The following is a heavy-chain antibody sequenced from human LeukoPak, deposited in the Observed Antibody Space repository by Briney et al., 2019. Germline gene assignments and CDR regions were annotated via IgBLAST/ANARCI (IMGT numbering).Heavy chain of an antibody. Sequence: SETLSLTCTVSGGSISSGGYYWTWIRQNPGKGLEWIGYIFYNGGVYYSPSLQSRLTISVDTSQKQFSLKMSSVTAADTAVYFCARLTCTGSSCSGGGAFDVWGQGTVVTVSS. CDR1: GGSISSGGYY. J-gene: IGHJ3*01. V-gene: IGHV4-31*03. CDR3: ARLTCTGSSCSGGGAFDV. CDR2: IFYNGGV. D-gene: IGHD2-2*01.